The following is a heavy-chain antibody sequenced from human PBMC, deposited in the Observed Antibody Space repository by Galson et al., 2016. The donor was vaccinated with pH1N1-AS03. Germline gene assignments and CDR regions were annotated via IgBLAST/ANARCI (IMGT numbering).Heavy chain of an antibody. CDR3: TAVESGLDH. CDR2: IKSKTKRDRT. Sequence: SLRLSCAASEFTLSNVWMSWVRQAPGRGLEWVGRIKSKTKRDRTDYAAPVKGRFSISRDDSKNTLYLQMNSLKTEDTAVYYGTAVESGLDHWGQGTLVTVSS. CDR1: EFTLSNVW. J-gene: IGHJ4*02. V-gene: IGHV3-15*01.